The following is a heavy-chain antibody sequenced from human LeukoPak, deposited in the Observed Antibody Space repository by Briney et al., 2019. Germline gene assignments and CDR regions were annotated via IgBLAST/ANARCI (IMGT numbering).Heavy chain of an antibody. V-gene: IGHV4-4*02. Sequence: SETLSLTCAVSGGSISSSNWWSWVRQPPGKGLEWIGEIYHSGSTNYNPSLKSRVTISVDKSKNQFSLKLSSVTAADTAVYYCARVSSGWYNGPALDIWGQGTMVTVSS. J-gene: IGHJ3*02. D-gene: IGHD6-19*01. CDR1: GGSISSSNW. CDR3: ARVSSGWYNGPALDI. CDR2: IYHSGST.